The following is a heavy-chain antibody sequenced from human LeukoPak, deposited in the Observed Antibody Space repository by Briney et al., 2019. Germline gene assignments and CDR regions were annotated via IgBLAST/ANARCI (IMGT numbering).Heavy chain of an antibody. CDR3: AKVLGYCTNGVCYSGYYFDY. CDR2: ISGSGGST. D-gene: IGHD2-8*01. CDR1: GFTFSSYA. J-gene: IGHJ4*02. V-gene: IGHV3-23*01. Sequence: GGSLRLSCAASGFTFSSYAMSWVRQAPGKGLEWVSAISGSGGSTYYADSVKGRFTISRDNSKNTLNLQMNSLRAEDTAVYYCAKVLGYCTNGVCYSGYYFDYWGQGTLVTVSS.